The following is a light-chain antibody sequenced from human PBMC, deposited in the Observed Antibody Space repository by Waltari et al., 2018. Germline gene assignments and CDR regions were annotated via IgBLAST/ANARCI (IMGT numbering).Light chain of an antibody. Sequence: ETVLTQSPATLSLSPGERATLSCRASQNIGNDLAWYQQRPGQALRLLIYDSSTRATGIPARFSGSGSGTDFTLTISSLEPEDVATYLWQQRNNWPPFTFGPGTILDIK. CDR1: QNIGND. CDR2: DSS. J-gene: IGKJ3*01. CDR3: QQRNNWPPFT. V-gene: IGKV3-11*01.